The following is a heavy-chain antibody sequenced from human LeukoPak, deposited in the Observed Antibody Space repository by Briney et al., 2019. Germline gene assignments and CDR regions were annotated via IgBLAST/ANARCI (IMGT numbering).Heavy chain of an antibody. CDR1: GGTFGSYA. CDR3: ARFAVHRRIAVNGQFGLDY. D-gene: IGHD6-19*01. V-gene: IGHV1-69*05. Sequence: SVKVSCKASGGTFGSYAISWVRQAPGQGLEWMGGIIPIFGTPNYAQKFQGRVTMTRDTSTSTVYMELSSLRSEDTAVYYCARFAVHRRIAVNGQFGLDYWGRGTLVTVSS. CDR2: IIPIFGTP. J-gene: IGHJ4*02.